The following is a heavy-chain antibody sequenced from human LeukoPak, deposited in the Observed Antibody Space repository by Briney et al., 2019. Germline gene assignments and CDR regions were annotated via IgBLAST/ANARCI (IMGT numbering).Heavy chain of an antibody. CDR1: GGSFSGYY. D-gene: IGHD5-18*01. CDR3: ARVGYSYVINDWSRTGLGAYPTKYYYHMDV. V-gene: IGHV4-34*01. J-gene: IGHJ6*03. CDR2: INHSGST. Sequence: PETLSLTCPVYGGSFSGYYWSWIRQPPGKGLEWIGEINHSGSTNYNLSLKSRVTISGDTSKNQFSLKLGSVTAADTAVYFCARVGYSYVINDWSRTGLGAYPTKYYYHMDVWGKGTTVTVSS.